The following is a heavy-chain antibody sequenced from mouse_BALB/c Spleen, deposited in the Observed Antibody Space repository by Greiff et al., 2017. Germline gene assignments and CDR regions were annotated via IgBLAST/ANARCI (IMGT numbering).Heavy chain of an antibody. Sequence: QVQLQQPGAELVRPGASVKLSCKASGYSFTSYWMNWVKQRPGQGLEWIGMINPSDSETRLNQKFKDKATLTVDKSSSTAYMQLSSPTSEDSAVDYCARSFYEYDEAMDYWGQGTSVTVSS. V-gene: IGHV1-61*01. D-gene: IGHD2-4*01. J-gene: IGHJ4*01. CDR2: INPSDSET. CDR3: ARSFYEYDEAMDY. CDR1: GYSFTSYW.